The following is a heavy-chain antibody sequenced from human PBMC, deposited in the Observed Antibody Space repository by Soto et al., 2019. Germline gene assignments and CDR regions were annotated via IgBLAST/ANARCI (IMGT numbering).Heavy chain of an antibody. CDR3: AKDAQRRDGDCSVADY. D-gene: IGHD2-21*02. V-gene: IGHV3-30*18. CDR2: ISYDGSNL. J-gene: IGHJ4*02. Sequence: QVQLVESGGGVVQPGRSLRLSCAASGFTFSSYGMHWVRQAPGKGLEWVAAISYDGSNLYYIDSVKGRFTISRDKSKDRLYLQMTSRRAEDTAVYYCAKDAQRRDGDCSVADYWGQGTLVTVAS. CDR1: GFTFSSYG.